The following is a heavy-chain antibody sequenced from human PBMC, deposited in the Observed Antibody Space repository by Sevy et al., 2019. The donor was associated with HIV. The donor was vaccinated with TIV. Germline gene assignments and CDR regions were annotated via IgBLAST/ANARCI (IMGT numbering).Heavy chain of an antibody. CDR2: IYYSGST. V-gene: IGHV4-59*01. CDR3: ARSGPPTVTYYYYGMDV. Sequence: SETLSLTCTVSGGSISSYYWSWIRQPPGKGLEWIGYIYYSGSTNYNPSLKSRVTISVDTSKNQFSLKLSSVTAADTAVYYCARSGPPTVTYYYYGMDVWGQVTTVTVSS. D-gene: IGHD4-4*01. J-gene: IGHJ6*02. CDR1: GGSISSYY.